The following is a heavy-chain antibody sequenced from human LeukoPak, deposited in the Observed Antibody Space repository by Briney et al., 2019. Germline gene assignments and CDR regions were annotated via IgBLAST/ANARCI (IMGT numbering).Heavy chain of an antibody. CDR3: ARAVRSVPAAILNWFDP. D-gene: IGHD2-2*02. CDR2: IYTSGST. Sequence: PSETLSLTCTVSGGSISSGSYYWSWIRQPAGKGLEWIGRIYTSGSTNYNPSLKSRVTISVDTSKNQFSLKLSSVTAADTAVYYCARAVRSVPAAILNWFDPWGQGTLVTVSS. J-gene: IGHJ5*02. CDR1: GGSISSGSYY. V-gene: IGHV4-61*02.